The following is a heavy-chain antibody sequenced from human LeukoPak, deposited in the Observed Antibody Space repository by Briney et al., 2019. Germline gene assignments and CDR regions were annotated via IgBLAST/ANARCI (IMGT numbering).Heavy chain of an antibody. CDR2: VIPIFGTA. V-gene: IGHV1-69*05. J-gene: IGHJ6*03. D-gene: IGHD3-3*01. CDR1: GGTFSSYA. CDR3: ASSKLFLEWSSPYYYYYTDG. Sequence: AVKVSCKASGGTFSSYAISWVRQTPGQGVEWMGGVIPIFGTANYAQKLQGGGTTTTEESTSTAYMELSSLRSEDTAVYHCASSKLFLEWSSPYYYYYTDGWGKGTTVTVSS.